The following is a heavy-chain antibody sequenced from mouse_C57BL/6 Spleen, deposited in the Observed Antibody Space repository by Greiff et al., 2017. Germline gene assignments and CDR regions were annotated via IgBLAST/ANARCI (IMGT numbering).Heavy chain of an antibody. CDR2: IYPGAGDT. V-gene: IGHV1-82*01. CDR1: GYAFSSSW. CDR3: VEGLFYCDY. D-gene: IGHD1-3*01. J-gene: IGHJ2*01. Sequence: VQLQQSGPELVKPGASVKISCKASGYAFSSSWMNWVKQRPGKGLEWIGRIYPGAGDTNYNGKFKGKATLTADKSSSTAYMQLSSLTSEDSAVYFCVEGLFYCDYWGQGTTLTVSS.